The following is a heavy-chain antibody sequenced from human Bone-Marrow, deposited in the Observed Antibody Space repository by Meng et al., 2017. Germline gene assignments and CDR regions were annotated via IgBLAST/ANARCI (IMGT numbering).Heavy chain of an antibody. CDR1: GGSSSGSNW. CDR2: IYHSGSS. V-gene: IGHV4-4*02. Sequence: QVELQTTGPGLVKPSGTLSLSCGVSGGSSSGSNWWSWDRQPPGKGLEWIGEIYHSGSSNYNPSRKSRVTIAVYKSKIQFSLKLISVTAADTDVYYCARIEWLAWYFDLWGRGTLVTVSS. CDR3: ARIEWLAWYFDL. J-gene: IGHJ2*01. D-gene: IGHD5-12*01.